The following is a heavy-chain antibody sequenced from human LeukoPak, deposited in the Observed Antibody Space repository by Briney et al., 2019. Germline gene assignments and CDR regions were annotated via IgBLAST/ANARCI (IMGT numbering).Heavy chain of an antibody. D-gene: IGHD1-26*01. CDR3: ARDPYNGNYGDSYYYFMDA. J-gene: IGHJ6*03. Sequence: PGGSLRLSCAASGFTFSNYNMNWVRQTPGKGLEWVSSITSSSMYIYYADSVKGRFTISRDNAKNSLSLQMNSLRAEDTAVYYCARDPYNGNYGDSYYYFMDAWGKGTTVTISS. CDR2: ITSSSMYI. CDR1: GFTFSNYN. V-gene: IGHV3-21*01.